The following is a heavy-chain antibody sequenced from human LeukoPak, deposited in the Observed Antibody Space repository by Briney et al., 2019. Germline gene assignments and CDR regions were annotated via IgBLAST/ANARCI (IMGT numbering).Heavy chain of an antibody. CDR1: GYTFTSYA. D-gene: IGHD3-22*01. Sequence: EAAVKVSCKASGYTFTSYAMHWVRQAPGQRLEWMGWINAGNGNTKYSQEFQGRVTITRDTSASTAYMELSSLRSEDMAVYYCARGSYYDSSGTNLFDYWGQGTLVTVSS. J-gene: IGHJ4*02. CDR2: INAGNGNT. CDR3: ARGSYYDSSGTNLFDY. V-gene: IGHV1-3*03.